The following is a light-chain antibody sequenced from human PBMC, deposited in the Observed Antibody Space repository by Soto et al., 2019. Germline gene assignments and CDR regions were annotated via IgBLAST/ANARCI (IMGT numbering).Light chain of an antibody. CDR1: QSVDNW. Sequence: DIQMTQSPSTLSASVGDRVIITCRASQSVDNWLAWFQQKPGKAPKVVIYRASGLESGVPSRFSGSGSGTEFTLTISSLQPDDFAPYYCQHYSASSPWTFGRGTKVEIK. J-gene: IGKJ1*01. V-gene: IGKV1-5*03. CDR3: QHYSASSPWT. CDR2: RAS.